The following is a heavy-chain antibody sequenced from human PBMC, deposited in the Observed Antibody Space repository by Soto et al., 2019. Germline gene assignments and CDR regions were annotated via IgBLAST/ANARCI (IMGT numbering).Heavy chain of an antibody. J-gene: IGHJ4*02. CDR1: GYTVSSNY. D-gene: IGHD6-19*01. CDR3: ARFASGIYSSGRGYFDY. CDR2: IYSGGST. Sequence: GGSLRLSCAASGYTVSSNYMSWVRQAPGKGLEWVSVIYSGGSTYYADSVKGRFTISRDNSKNTLYLQMNSLRAEDTAVYYCARFASGIYSSGRGYFDYWGQGTLVTVSS. V-gene: IGHV3-53*01.